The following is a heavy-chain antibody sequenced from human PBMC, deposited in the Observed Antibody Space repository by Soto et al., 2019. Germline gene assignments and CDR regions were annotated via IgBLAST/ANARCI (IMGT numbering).Heavy chain of an antibody. CDR1: GFTFSSYS. J-gene: IGHJ4*02. CDR3: ARDYSSYGPFDY. Sequence: PGGSLRLSCAASGFTFSSYSMNWVRQAPGKWLEWVSYISSISITIYYADSVKGRFTISRYNAKNSLYLQMNSLRAEDTAVYYCARDYSSYGPFDYWGQGTLVTVS. CDR2: ISSISITI. V-gene: IGHV3-48*01. D-gene: IGHD5-18*01.